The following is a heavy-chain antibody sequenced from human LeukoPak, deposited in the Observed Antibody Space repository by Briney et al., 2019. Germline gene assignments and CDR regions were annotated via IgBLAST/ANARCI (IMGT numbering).Heavy chain of an antibody. V-gene: IGHV3-30*02. CDR2: IRYDGSNT. CDR1: GFTFDHYG. Sequence: GGSLRLSCAASGFTFDHYGLHWVRQAPDKGLEWVAFIRYDGSNTKYADSVKGRFTISRDNAKNSLYLEMSSLRGEDTALYYCARDTSPRIAAIYYDAFDIWGQGTMVTVSS. D-gene: IGHD6-13*01. CDR3: ARDTSPRIAAIYYDAFDI. J-gene: IGHJ3*02.